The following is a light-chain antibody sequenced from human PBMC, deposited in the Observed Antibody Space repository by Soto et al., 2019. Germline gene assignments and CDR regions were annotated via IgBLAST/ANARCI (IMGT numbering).Light chain of an antibody. J-gene: IGKJ5*01. Sequence: ETVMTQSPATLSVSPGERATLSCRASQSVSSKLAWYQQKPGQAPRLLIYGASTRATGIPARFSGSGSGTEFTVSISSLQSEDSAVYYCQQYNNWPPITFGQGTRLEI. CDR3: QQYNNWPPIT. CDR1: QSVSSK. V-gene: IGKV3D-15*01. CDR2: GAS.